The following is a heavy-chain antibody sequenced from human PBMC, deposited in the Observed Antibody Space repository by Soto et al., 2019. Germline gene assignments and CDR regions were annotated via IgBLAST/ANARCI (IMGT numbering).Heavy chain of an antibody. V-gene: IGHV3-21*01. D-gene: IGHD1-26*01. Sequence: EVQLVESGGGLVKPGGSLRLSCAASGFTFSSYSMNWVRQAPGKGLEWVSSISSSSSYIYYADSVKGRFTISRDNAKNALYLQMNSLRAEDTAVYYCAREGRRVVGALKPGKVDSWGQGTLVTVSS. CDR2: ISSSSSYI. CDR3: AREGRRVVGALKPGKVDS. J-gene: IGHJ4*02. CDR1: GFTFSSYS.